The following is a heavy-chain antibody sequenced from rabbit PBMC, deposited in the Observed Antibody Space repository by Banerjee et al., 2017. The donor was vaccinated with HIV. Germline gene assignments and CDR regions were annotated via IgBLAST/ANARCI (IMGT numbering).Heavy chain of an antibody. CDR3: ARDLYAGYAGYGYAFNL. V-gene: IGHV1S40*01. Sequence: QSLEESGGDLVQPEGSLTLTCTASGFTLSSYYYMCWVRQAPGKGLELIACIYGGSSDNTYYASWAKGRFTISKTSSTTVTLQMTSLTAADTATYFCARDLYAGYAGYGYAFNLWGPGTLVTVS. CDR1: GFTLSSYYY. D-gene: IGHD6-1*01. J-gene: IGHJ4*01. CDR2: IYGGSSDNT.